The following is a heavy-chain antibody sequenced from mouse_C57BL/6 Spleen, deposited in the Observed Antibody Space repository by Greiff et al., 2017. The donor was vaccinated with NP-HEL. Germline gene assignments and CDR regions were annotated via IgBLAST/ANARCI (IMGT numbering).Heavy chain of an antibody. CDR3: TTRLYGAWAMDY. Sequence: EVQLQQSGAELVRPGASVKLSCTASGFNIKDDYMHWVKQRPEQGLEWIGWIDPENGDTEYASKFQGKATITADTSSNTAYLQLSSLTSEDTAVYYCTTRLYGAWAMDYWGQGTSVTVSS. D-gene: IGHD2-12*01. V-gene: IGHV14-4*01. CDR2: IDPENGDT. J-gene: IGHJ4*01. CDR1: GFNIKDDY.